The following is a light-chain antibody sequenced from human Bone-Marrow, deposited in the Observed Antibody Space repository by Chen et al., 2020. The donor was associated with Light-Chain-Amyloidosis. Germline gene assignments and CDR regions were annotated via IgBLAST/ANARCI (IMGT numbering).Light chain of an antibody. V-gene: IGLV3-21*02. J-gene: IGLJ3*02. Sequence: YVLNQPSSVPVAPGQTATIACGGNNIGSTSVNWYQQTPGQAPLMVVYDDSDRPSGIPDRLSGSNSGNTATLTISRVEAGDEADYYCQVWDRSSDRPVFGGGTKLTVL. CDR1: NIGSTS. CDR2: DDS. CDR3: QVWDRSSDRPV.